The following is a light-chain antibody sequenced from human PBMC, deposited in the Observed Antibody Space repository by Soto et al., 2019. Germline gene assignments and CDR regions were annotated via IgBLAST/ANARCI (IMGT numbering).Light chain of an antibody. J-gene: IGKJ2*01. CDR2: AAS. Sequence: AIQMTQSPSSLSASVGDRFTITCRASQDIRNFLGWYQQKPGKAPNLLIYAASNLRSGVPSRFSGTGSGTDFTLTISSLQPEDFASYYCLQDSEYPYTFGQGTKLEIK. CDR3: LQDSEYPYT. V-gene: IGKV1-6*01. CDR1: QDIRNF.